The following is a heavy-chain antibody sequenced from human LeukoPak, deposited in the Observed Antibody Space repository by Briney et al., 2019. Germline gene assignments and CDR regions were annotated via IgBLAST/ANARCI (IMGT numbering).Heavy chain of an antibody. CDR2: INPNSGGT. CDR1: GYTFTGYY. Sequence: ASVKVSCMASGYTFTGYYMHWVRQAPGQGLEWMGWINPNSGGTNYAQKFQGRVTMTRNTSISTAYMELNSLRSEDTAVYYCVRGAFYTDWGQGTPVTVSS. CDR3: VRGAFYTD. V-gene: IGHV1-2*02. D-gene: IGHD3-16*01. J-gene: IGHJ4*02.